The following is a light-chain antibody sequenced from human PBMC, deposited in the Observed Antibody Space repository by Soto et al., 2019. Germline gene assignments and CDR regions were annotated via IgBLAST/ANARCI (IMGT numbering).Light chain of an antibody. CDR1: QGIDTS. Sequence: ILLTQSPSSLSASVGDRFTMTCRASQGIDTSLACYQQKPGKAPTLLIYAASNFQSGVPSRFSGSGSGTHFTLPISSLQPEDFATYYCQQLHGYPITFGQGTRLEIK. V-gene: IGKV1-9*01. CDR2: AAS. CDR3: QQLHGYPIT. J-gene: IGKJ5*01.